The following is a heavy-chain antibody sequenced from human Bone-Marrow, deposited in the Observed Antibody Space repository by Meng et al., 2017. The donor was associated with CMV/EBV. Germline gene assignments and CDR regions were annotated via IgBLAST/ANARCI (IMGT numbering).Heavy chain of an antibody. D-gene: IGHD3-10*01. CDR2: ISYDGSNK. J-gene: IGHJ4*02. V-gene: IGHV3-30-3*01. CDR1: GFTFSGYA. CDR3: ARDSFGELGFDY. Sequence: SCAASGFTFSGYAMHWVRQAPGKGLEWVAVISYDGSNKYYADSVKGRFTISIDNSKNTLYLQMNSLRAEDTAVYYCARDSFGELGFDYWGQGTLVTVSS.